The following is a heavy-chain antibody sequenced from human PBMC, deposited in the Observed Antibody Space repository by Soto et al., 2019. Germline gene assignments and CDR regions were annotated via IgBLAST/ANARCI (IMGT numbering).Heavy chain of an antibody. V-gene: IGHV4-39*02. J-gene: IGHJ3*01. Sequence: QLQLQESGPGLVKPSETLSLTCSVSGGSITTSSYNWDWIRQPPGKGLEWIGTIYYDWSTSYNPSLKSQVTISVDTSKNHFALKVNSVTAADTAVYYCARFYGNAFDVWGRGTVVTVSS. CDR2: IYYDWST. CDR3: ARFYGNAFDV. CDR1: GGSITTSSYN. D-gene: IGHD3-10*01.